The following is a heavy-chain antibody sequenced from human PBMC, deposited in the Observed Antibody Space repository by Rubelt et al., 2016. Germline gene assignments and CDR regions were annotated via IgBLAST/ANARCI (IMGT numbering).Heavy chain of an antibody. V-gene: IGHV1-46*01. CDR1: GYTFTSYY. Sequence: QVQLVQSGAEVKKPGASVKVSCKASGYTFTSYYMHWVRQAPGQGLEWLGIINPSGGRPSYEQKFQGRGTMTRDTSTSTVYMELSSLRSEDTAVYYCARSPRYDFEDNWFDPWGQGTLVTVSS. CDR3: ARSPRYDFEDNWFDP. CDR2: INPSGGRP. J-gene: IGHJ5*02. D-gene: IGHD3-3*01.